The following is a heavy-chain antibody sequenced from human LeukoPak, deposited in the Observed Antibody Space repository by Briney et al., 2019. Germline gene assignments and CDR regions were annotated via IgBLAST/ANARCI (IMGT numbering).Heavy chain of an antibody. J-gene: IGHJ4*02. CDR1: GRSIRNYY. D-gene: IGHD6-13*01. CDR2: QYYSGST. CDR3: ASIDIAAVFFDY. V-gene: IGHV4-59*01. Sequence: SETLSLTCTVSGRSIRNYYWSWIRQPPGKGLEWIRYQYYSGSTNYNPSLKSRVNISVDTSKNQFSLKLSSVTAADTAVYYCASIDIAAVFFDYWGQGTLVTVS.